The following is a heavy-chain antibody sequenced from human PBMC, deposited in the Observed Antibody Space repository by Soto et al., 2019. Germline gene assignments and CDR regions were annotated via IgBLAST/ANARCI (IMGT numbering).Heavy chain of an antibody. J-gene: IGHJ5*02. CDR3: ARRAHGTNCFDP. Sequence: KPSETLSLTCAVYGGSFSGYYWSWIRQPPGKGLEWIGEINHSGSTNYNPSFKSRVTISLDTSKNQFSLKLNSVTAADTAVFYCARRAHGTNCFDPWGQGTLVTVSS. CDR1: GGSFSGYY. CDR2: INHSGST. V-gene: IGHV4-34*01.